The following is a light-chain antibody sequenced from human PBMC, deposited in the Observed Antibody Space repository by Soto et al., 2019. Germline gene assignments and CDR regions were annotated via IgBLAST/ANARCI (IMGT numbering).Light chain of an antibody. Sequence: QSALTQPPSVSGAPGQTVTISCTGSSSNIGATYNAHWYQHLPGTAPKLLIYDNTNRPSGVPDRFSGSKSGTSASLAITGLQADDEADYYCQSYDSSLRGVVFGGGTKVTVL. CDR3: QSYDSSLRGVV. J-gene: IGLJ2*01. V-gene: IGLV1-40*01. CDR2: DNT. CDR1: SSNIGATYN.